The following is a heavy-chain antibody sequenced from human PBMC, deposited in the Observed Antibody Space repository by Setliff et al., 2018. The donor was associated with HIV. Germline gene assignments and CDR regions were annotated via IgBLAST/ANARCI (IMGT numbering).Heavy chain of an antibody. V-gene: IGHV3-23*01. Sequence: GGSLRLSCAASGFTFNYHAMTWVRQAPGKGLEWVSGISGSGDSTFYAHSVKGRFTISRDNSRDTLYLEMNNLRAEDTALYYYAKDYTPTFWEYNWFDAWGQGTQVTVSS. J-gene: IGHJ5*02. D-gene: IGHD3-16*01. CDR1: GFTFNYHA. CDR2: ISGSGDST. CDR3: AKDYTPTFWEYNWFDA.